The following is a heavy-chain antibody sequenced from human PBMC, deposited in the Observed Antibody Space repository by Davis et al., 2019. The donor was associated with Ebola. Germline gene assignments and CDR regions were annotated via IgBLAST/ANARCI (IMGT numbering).Heavy chain of an antibody. D-gene: IGHD1-7*01. J-gene: IGHJ4*02. CDR1: GFTVSSSY. CDR2: IYSGGST. V-gene: IGHV3-53*01. CDR3: ARGGNWNYGRGDY. Sequence: GESLKISCAASGFTVSSSYMSWVRQAPGKGLEWVSVIYSGGSTYYADSVKGRFTISRDNSKNTLYLQMNSLRAEDTAVYYCARGGNWNYGRGDYWGQGTLVTVSS.